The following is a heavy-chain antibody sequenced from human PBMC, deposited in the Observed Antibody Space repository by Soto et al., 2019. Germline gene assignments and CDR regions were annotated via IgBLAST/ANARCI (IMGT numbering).Heavy chain of an antibody. V-gene: IGHV3-23*01. D-gene: IGHD2-2*01. CDR2: ISGSGGST. CDR1: GFTFSSYA. Sequence: EVQLLESGGGLVQPGGSLRLSCAASGFTFSSYAMSWVRQAIGKGLEWVSDISGSGGSTYYADSVKGRFTISRDNSKNTLYLQMNSLRAEDTAVYYCAKGTTRYCSSTSCYGGDYYYYGMDVWGQGTTFTVSS. CDR3: AKGTTRYCSSTSCYGGDYYYYGMDV. J-gene: IGHJ6*02.